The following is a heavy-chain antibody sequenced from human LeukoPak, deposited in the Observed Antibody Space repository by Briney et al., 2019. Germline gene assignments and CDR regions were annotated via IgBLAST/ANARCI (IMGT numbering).Heavy chain of an antibody. CDR2: IYHSGST. CDR3: ARFDGWQIDY. D-gene: IGHD5-24*01. V-gene: IGHV4-38-2*02. Sequence: SSETLSLTCTVSGYSISSGYYWGWIRQPPGKGLEWIGSIYHSGSTYYNPSLKSRVTISVDTSKNQFSLKLSSVTAADTAVYYCARFDGWQIDYWGQGTLVTVSS. J-gene: IGHJ4*02. CDR1: GYSISSGYY.